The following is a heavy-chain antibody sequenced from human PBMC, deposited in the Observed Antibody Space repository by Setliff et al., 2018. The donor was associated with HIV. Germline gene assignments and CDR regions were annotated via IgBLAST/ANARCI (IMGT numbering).Heavy chain of an antibody. CDR1: GFTFSDSD. D-gene: IGHD3-22*01. Sequence: GGSLRLSCAASGFTFSDSDMHWVRQVSGQGLEWVAVVGTASDTFYQDSVKGRFTISRDNTKNSLYLQINSLRAEDTAVYYCAKGDSFVFSYVYPDYWGPGTLVTVSS. CDR2: VGTASDT. CDR3: AKGDSFVFSYVYPDY. V-gene: IGHV3-13*01. J-gene: IGHJ4*02.